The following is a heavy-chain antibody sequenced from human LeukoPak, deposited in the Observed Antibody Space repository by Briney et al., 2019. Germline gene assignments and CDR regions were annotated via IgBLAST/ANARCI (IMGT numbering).Heavy chain of an antibody. J-gene: IGHJ4*02. V-gene: IGHV4-34*01. CDR3: ARGGMANVRL. CDR1: GGSFSGYY. Sequence: SETLSLTCAVYGGSFSGYYWSWVRQPPGKGLEWIGEINHSGSTNYNPSLKSRVTISVDTSKNQFSLKLSPVTAADTAVYYCARGGMANVRLWGQGTLVTVSS. CDR2: INHSGST. D-gene: IGHD3-10*02.